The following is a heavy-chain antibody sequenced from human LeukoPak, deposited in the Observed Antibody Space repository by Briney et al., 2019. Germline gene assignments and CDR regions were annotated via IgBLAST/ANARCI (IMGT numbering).Heavy chain of an antibody. J-gene: IGHJ5*02. CDR1: GGSISSYY. D-gene: IGHD1-14*01. Sequence: SETLSLTCTVSGGSISSYYWSWIRQPPGKGLEWTGYIYYSGSTNYNPSLKSRVTISVDTSKNQFSLKLSSVTAADTAVYYCARVEKNLRWFDPWGRGTLVTVSS. CDR2: IYYSGST. V-gene: IGHV4-59*01. CDR3: ARVEKNLRWFDP.